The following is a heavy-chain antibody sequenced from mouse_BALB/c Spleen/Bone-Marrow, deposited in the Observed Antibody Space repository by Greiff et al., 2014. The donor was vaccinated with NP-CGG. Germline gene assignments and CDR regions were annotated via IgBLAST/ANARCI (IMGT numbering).Heavy chain of an antibody. D-gene: IGHD2-4*01. CDR3: AGTTIITTGGYYAMDY. V-gene: IGHV1-87*01. CDR2: IYPGDGDT. CDR1: GYTLTSYW. Sequence: VQLQQSGAELARPGASVKLSCKASGYTLTSYWMQWVKQRPGQGLEWIGAIYPGDGDTRYTQKFKGKATLTADKSSSTAYMQLSSLASEDSAVYYCAGTTIITTGGYYAMDYWGQGTSVTVSS. J-gene: IGHJ4*01.